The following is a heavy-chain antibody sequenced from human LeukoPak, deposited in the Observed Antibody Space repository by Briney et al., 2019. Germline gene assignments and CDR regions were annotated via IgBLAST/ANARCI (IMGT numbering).Heavy chain of an antibody. V-gene: IGHV1-18*01. CDR3: ARGSDSSSWYFLDY. J-gene: IGHJ4*02. CDR1: GYTFTSYG. D-gene: IGHD6-13*01. CDR2: ISAYNGNT. Sequence: ASVKVSCKASGYTFTSYGISWVRQAPGQGLEWMGWISAYNGNTNYAQKLQGRVTMTTDTSTSTAYMELRSLRSDDTAMYYCARGSDSSSWYFLDYWGQGTLVTVSS.